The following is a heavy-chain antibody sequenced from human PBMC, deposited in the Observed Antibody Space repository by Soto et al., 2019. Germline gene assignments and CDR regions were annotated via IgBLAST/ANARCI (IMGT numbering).Heavy chain of an antibody. CDR2: INPSGGST. V-gene: IGHV1-46*01. Sequence: ASVKVSCKASGYTFSNYGISWVRQAPGQGLEWMGIINPSGGSTSYAQKFQGRVTMTRDTSTSTVYMELSSLRSEDTAVYYCSLCLACHSGSYYGTGDAFDIWGQGTMVTVSS. D-gene: IGHD1-26*01. CDR3: SLCLACHSGSYYGTGDAFDI. J-gene: IGHJ3*02. CDR1: GYTFSNYG.